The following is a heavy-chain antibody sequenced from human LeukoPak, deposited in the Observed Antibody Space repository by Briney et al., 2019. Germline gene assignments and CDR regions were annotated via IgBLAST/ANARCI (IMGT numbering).Heavy chain of an antibody. V-gene: IGHV3-11*01. CDR1: GFTFSDYY. J-gene: IGHJ4*02. CDR3: ARESSASSWYRGDFDY. CDR2: ISSSGSTI. Sequence: GGSLRLSCAASGFTFSDYYMSWIRQAPGKGLGWVSYISSSGSTIYYADSVKGRFTISRDNAKNLLYLQMNSLRAEDTAVYYCARESSASSWYRGDFDYWGQGTLVTVSS. D-gene: IGHD6-13*01.